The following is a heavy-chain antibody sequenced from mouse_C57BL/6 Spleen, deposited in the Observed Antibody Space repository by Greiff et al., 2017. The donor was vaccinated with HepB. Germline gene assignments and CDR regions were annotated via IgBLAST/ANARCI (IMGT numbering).Heavy chain of an antibody. CDR1: GYAFSSSW. V-gene: IGHV1-82*01. J-gene: IGHJ2*01. Sequence: QVQLKESGPELVKPGASVKISCKASGYAFSSSWMNWVKQRPGKGLEWIGRIYPGDGDTNYNGKFKGKATLTADKSSSTAYMQLSSLTSEDSAVYCCARPPGSSGYYFDYWGQGTTLTVSS. D-gene: IGHD3-2*02. CDR3: ARPPGSSGYYFDY. CDR2: IYPGDGDT.